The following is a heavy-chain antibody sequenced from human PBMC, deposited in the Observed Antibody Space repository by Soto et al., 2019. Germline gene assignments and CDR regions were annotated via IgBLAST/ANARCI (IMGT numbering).Heavy chain of an antibody. CDR2: ISGGGGST. CDR1: GFTFSSYA. V-gene: IGHV3-23*01. J-gene: IGHJ6*02. Sequence: GGSLRLSCAASGFTFSSYAMSWVRQAPGKGLEWVSAISGGGGSTYYADSVKGRFTISRDNSKNTLYLQMNSLRAEDTAVYYCAKVVAGTEYYYYYYGMDVWGQGTTVTVSS. CDR3: AKVVAGTEYYYYYYGMDV. D-gene: IGHD6-19*01.